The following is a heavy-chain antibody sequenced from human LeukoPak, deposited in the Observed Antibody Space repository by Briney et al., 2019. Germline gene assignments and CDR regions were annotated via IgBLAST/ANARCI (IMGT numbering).Heavy chain of an antibody. V-gene: IGHV1-2*02. J-gene: IGHJ4*02. CDR3: AREIRISSSWTETHSDY. CDR1: GYTFTGYY. Sequence: GASVKVSCKASGYTFTGYYMHWVRQAPGQGLEWMGWINPDSGGTNYAQKFQGRVTMTRDTSISTAYMELSRLRSDDTAVYYCAREIRISSSWTETHSDYWGQGTLVTVSS. D-gene: IGHD6-13*01. CDR2: INPDSGGT.